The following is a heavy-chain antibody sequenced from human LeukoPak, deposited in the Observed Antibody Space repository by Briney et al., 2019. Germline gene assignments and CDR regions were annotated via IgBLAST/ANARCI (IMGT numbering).Heavy chain of an antibody. D-gene: IGHD3-22*01. V-gene: IGHV1-46*01. J-gene: IGHJ4*02. CDR1: GYTFTNYY. CDR3: ARGIGLDYDSSGLD. CDR2: IHPSGGST. Sequence: ASVKDSCKASGYTFTNYYMHWVRQAPGQGLEWMGLIHPSGGSTSFAQKFQGRVTMTRDTSTSTAYMELSSLRSDDTAVYYCARGIGLDYDSSGLDWGQGTLVTVSS.